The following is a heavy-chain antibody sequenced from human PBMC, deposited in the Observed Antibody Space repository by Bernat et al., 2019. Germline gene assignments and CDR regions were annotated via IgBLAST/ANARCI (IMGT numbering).Heavy chain of an antibody. D-gene: IGHD3-9*01. Sequence: QVQLVESGGGVVQPGRSLRLSCAASGFTFSSYAMHWVRQAPGKGLEWVAVISYDGSNKYYADSVKGRFTISRDNSKNTLYLQMNSLRAEDTAVYYCARDSHSNFDWLFYLGHNFDYWGQGTLVTVSS. CDR3: ARDSHSNFDWLFYLGHNFDY. V-gene: IGHV3-30*01. CDR1: GFTFSSYA. CDR2: ISYDGSNK. J-gene: IGHJ4*02.